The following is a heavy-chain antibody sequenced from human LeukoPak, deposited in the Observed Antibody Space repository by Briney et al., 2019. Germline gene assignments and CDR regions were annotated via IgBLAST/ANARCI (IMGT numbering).Heavy chain of an antibody. CDR1: GFTFSHFW. CDR2: IKKTGSET. D-gene: IGHD2-15*01. CDR3: AREDGYCSGGNCYSYFDS. V-gene: IGHV3-7*01. Sequence: GGSLRLSCAASGFTFSHFWMSWVRQAPGKGLEWVAYIKKTGSETYYVDPVKGRFTITRDNTRNSLFLQMYSLRAEDTAVYFCAREDGYCSGGNCYSYFDSWGQGTLVTVSS. J-gene: IGHJ4*02.